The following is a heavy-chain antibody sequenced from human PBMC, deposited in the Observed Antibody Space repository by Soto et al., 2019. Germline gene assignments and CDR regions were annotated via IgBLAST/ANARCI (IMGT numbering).Heavy chain of an antibody. J-gene: IGHJ6*02. CDR3: ARARVVVVAATPVYYYGMDV. CDR2: INHSGST. D-gene: IGHD2-15*01. CDR1: GGSFSGYY. V-gene: IGHV4-34*01. Sequence: SETLSLTCAVYGGSFSGYYWSWIRQPPGKGLEWIGEINHSGSTNYNPSLKSRVTISVDTSKNQFSLKLSSVTAADTAVYYCARARVVVVAATPVYYYGMDVWGQGTTVTVS.